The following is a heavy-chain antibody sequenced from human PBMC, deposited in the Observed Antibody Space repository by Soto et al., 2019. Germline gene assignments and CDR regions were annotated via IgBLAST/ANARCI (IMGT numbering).Heavy chain of an antibody. CDR2: ISAYNGNT. CDR3: ARPLSYDIDFDY. D-gene: IGHD3-9*01. V-gene: IGHV1-18*04. J-gene: IGHJ4*02. CDR1: GYTFTSYG. Sequence: QVQLVQSGAEVKKPGASVKVSCKASGYTFTSYGISWVRQAPGQGLEWMGWISAYNGNTNYAQKLQGRVTMTTDTSTSTAYMEXRSLRXXXXXVYXXARPLSYDIDFDYWGQXTXVTVSS.